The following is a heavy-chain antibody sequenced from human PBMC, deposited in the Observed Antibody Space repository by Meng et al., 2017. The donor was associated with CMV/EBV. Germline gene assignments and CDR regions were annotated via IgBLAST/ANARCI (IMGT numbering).Heavy chain of an antibody. Sequence: GGSLRLSCAASGFTFSSYEMNWVRQAPGKGLAWVSYISSSGSTIYYADSVKGRFTISRDNAKNSLYLQMNSLRAEDTAVYYCARLQDSRGYYRVVVTIDYWGQGTLVTVSS. J-gene: IGHJ4*02. CDR3: ARLQDSRGYYRVVVTIDY. CDR2: ISSSGSTI. D-gene: IGHD3-22*01. CDR1: GFTFSSYE. V-gene: IGHV3-48*03.